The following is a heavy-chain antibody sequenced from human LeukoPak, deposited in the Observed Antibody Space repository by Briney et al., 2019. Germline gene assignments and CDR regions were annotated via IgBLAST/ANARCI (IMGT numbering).Heavy chain of an antibody. CDR3: ARHNGWYDY. Sequence: GGSLRLSCAASGFSFSSYEMNWVRQAPGKGLEWISYISSSGSTMYADSVEGRFTISRDNAKNSLHLQMNSLRAEDTAVYYCARHNGWYDYWGQGTLVTVSS. D-gene: IGHD6-19*01. CDR2: ISSSGST. V-gene: IGHV3-48*03. CDR1: GFSFSSYE. J-gene: IGHJ4*02.